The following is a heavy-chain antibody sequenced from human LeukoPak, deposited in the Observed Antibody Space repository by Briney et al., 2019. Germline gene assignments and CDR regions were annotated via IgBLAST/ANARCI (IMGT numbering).Heavy chain of an antibody. D-gene: IGHD4-23*01. CDR2: IYSGGST. Sequence: GGSLRLSCAASGFTVSSNYMSWVRQAPGKGLEWVSVIYSGGSTYYADSVKGRFTISRDNSKNTLYLQMNSLRAEDTAVYYCAREQAPFYGGNSFLPDYWGQGTLVTVSS. CDR1: GFTVSSNY. J-gene: IGHJ4*02. V-gene: IGHV3-66*01. CDR3: AREQAPFYGGNSFLPDY.